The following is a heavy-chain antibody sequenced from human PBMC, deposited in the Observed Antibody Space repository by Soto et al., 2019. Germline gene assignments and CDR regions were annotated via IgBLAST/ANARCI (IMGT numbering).Heavy chain of an antibody. Sequence: QLQLQESGSGLVKPSQTLSLTCAVSGGSISSGGYSWSWIRQPPGKGLEWIGYIYHSGSTYYNPSLKSRVTISVDRAKNPFSRELSSVAAADTAVYYCASAGGLGAVAADYWGQGTLVTVSS. J-gene: IGHJ4*02. V-gene: IGHV4-30-2*01. D-gene: IGHD6-19*01. CDR1: GGSISSGGYS. CDR2: IYHSGST. CDR3: ASAGGLGAVAADY.